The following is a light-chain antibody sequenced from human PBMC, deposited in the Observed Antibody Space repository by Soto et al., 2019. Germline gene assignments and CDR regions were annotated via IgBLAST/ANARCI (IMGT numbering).Light chain of an antibody. V-gene: IGKV3-20*01. Sequence: EIVLTQSPGTLSLSPGERATLSCRARQSVSSTYLAWYQQHPGQAPRLLIYGASSRATGIPDRFSGSGSGTDFTLTISRLEPEDFAVYFCQQYGSSSYTFGQGTKLEIK. CDR3: QQYGSSSYT. J-gene: IGKJ2*01. CDR2: GAS. CDR1: QSVSSTY.